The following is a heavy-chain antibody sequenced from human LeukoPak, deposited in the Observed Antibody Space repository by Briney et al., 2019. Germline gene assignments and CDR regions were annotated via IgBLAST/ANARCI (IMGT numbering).Heavy chain of an antibody. CDR1: GGSISSSSYY. D-gene: IGHD6-13*01. CDR2: IYYSGST. Sequence: SETLSLTCTVSGGSISSSSYYWGWIRQPPGKGLEWIGSIYYSGSTYYTPSLKSRVTISVDTSKNQFSLKLNSVTAADTAVYYCARRGPLNSSSCRTGYYYYYMDVWGKGTTVTVSS. J-gene: IGHJ6*03. V-gene: IGHV4-39*07. CDR3: ARRGPLNSSSCRTGYYYYYMDV.